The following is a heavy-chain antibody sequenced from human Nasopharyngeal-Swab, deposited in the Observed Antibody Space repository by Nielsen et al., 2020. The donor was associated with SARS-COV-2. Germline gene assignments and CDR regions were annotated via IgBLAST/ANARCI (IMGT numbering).Heavy chain of an antibody. D-gene: IGHD3-3*01. Sequence: GGSLRLSCAASGFSFTASAINWVRQASGKGLEWVGRIRSKPNNYATSYGVSVRGRFTISRDDSKNTAYLQMNSLKTEDTAVYYCARGVGVDDFWSGRFDYWGQGTLVTVSS. J-gene: IGHJ4*02. CDR3: ARGVGVDDFWSGRFDY. CDR1: GFSFTASA. V-gene: IGHV3-73*01. CDR2: IRSKPNNYAT.